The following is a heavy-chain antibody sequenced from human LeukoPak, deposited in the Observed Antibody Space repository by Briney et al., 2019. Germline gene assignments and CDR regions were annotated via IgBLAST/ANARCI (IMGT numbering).Heavy chain of an antibody. Sequence: GSLRLSCAASGFTFSSYAMHWVRQAPGKGLEWVAVISYDGSNKYYADSVKGRFTISRDNSKNTLYLQMNSLRAEDTAVYYCARDNLDPFEYSSSIDYWGQGTLVTVSS. V-gene: IGHV3-30*04. D-gene: IGHD6-6*01. CDR3: ARDNLDPFEYSSSIDY. CDR2: ISYDGSNK. CDR1: GFTFSSYA. J-gene: IGHJ4*02.